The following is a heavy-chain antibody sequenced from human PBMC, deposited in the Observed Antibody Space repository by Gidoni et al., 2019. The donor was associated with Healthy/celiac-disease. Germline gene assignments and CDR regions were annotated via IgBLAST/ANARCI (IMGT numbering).Heavy chain of an antibody. D-gene: IGHD6-19*01. V-gene: IGHV3-74*01. Sequence: EVQLVESGGGLVQPGGSLRLSCAASGFTFSSYWMHWVRQAPGKGLVWVSRINSDGSSTSYADSVKGRFTISRDNAKNTLYLQMNSLRAEDTAVYYCARRYSSGWPPYGMDVWGQGTTVTVSS. CDR3: ARRYSSGWPPYGMDV. J-gene: IGHJ6*02. CDR2: INSDGSST. CDR1: GFTFSSYW.